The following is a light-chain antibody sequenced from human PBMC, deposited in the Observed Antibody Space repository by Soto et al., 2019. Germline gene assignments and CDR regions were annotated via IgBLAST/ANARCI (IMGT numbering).Light chain of an antibody. V-gene: IGLV2-23*01. J-gene: IGLJ1*01. CDR2: EGS. CDR3: CSFAGSSTYV. Sequence: QSVLTQPASVSGSPGQSITISCTGTSRDVGTYSLVSWYQQRPGKAPKLMIYEGSKRPSGVSNRFSGSKSGNTASLTISGLQAEDEADYYCCSFAGSSTYVFGTGTKVTVL. CDR1: SRDVGTYSL.